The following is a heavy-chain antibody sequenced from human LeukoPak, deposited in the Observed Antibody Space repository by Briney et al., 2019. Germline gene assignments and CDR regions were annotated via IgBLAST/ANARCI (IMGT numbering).Heavy chain of an antibody. CDR3: ARVEGFDYFGY. Sequence: SETLSLTCTVSGGSISSSSYYWGWIRQPPGKGLEWIGSIYYSGSTYYNPSLKSRVTISVDTSKNQFSLKLSSVTAADTAVYYCARVEGFDYFGYWGQGTLVTVSS. CDR1: GGSISSSSYY. D-gene: IGHD3-3*01. CDR2: IYYSGST. J-gene: IGHJ4*02. V-gene: IGHV4-39*01.